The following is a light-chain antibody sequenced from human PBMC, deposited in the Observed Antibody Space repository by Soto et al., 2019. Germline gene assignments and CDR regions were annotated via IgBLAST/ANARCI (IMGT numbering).Light chain of an antibody. CDR1: SSDVGGYNY. V-gene: IGLV2-8*01. CDR2: EVS. J-gene: IGLJ2*01. CDR3: SSFAGNNNVV. Sequence: QSALTQPPSASGSPGQSVTISCTGTSSDVGGYNYVSWYQQHPGKAPKLMISEVSKRPSGVPDRFSGSKSGNTASLTVSGLQAEDGADYYCSSFAGNNNVVFGGGTQLTVL.